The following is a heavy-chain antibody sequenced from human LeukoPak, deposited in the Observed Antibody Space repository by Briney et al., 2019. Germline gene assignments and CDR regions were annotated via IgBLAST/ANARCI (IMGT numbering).Heavy chain of an antibody. D-gene: IGHD1-7*01. CDR1: GGSISSSSYY. J-gene: IGHJ6*02. V-gene: IGHV4-39*01. CDR3: ARPGITGTRANYHYYGMDV. CDR2: IYYSGST. Sequence: PSETLSLTCTVSGGSISSSSYYWGWIRQPPGKGLEWIGGIYYSGSTYYNPSLKSRVTISVDTSKNQFSLKLSSVTAADTAVYYCARPGITGTRANYHYYGMDVWGQGTTVTVSS.